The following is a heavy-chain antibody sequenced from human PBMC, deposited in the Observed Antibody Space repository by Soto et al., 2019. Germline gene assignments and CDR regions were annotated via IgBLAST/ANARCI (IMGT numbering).Heavy chain of an antibody. J-gene: IGHJ3*02. V-gene: IGHV1-18*01. Sequence: ASVKVSCKASGYTFTSYGISWARQAPGQGLEWMGWISAYNGNTNYAQKLQGRVTMTTDTSTSTAYMELRSLRSDDTAVYYCARATLRYFDWLPHKAFDIWGQGTMVTVSS. D-gene: IGHD3-9*01. CDR2: ISAYNGNT. CDR1: GYTFTSYG. CDR3: ARATLRYFDWLPHKAFDI.